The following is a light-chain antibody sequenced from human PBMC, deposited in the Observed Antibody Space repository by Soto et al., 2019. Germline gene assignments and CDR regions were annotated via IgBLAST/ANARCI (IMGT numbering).Light chain of an antibody. CDR1: QGISTY. CDR3: QQSYSSTWT. CDR2: AAS. Sequence: DLQMTQSPSSLSASVGDRVTITCRTSQGISTYLNWYQQKPGKAPKLLIYAASSLQSGVPSRFSGSGSETDFTLTISSLQPEDFATYSCQQSYSSTWTFGQGTKVKSN. V-gene: IGKV1-39*01. J-gene: IGKJ1*01.